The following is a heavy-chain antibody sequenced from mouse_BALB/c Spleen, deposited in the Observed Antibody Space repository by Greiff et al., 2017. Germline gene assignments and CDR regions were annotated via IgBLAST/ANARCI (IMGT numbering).Heavy chain of an antibody. J-gene: IGHJ4*01. CDR3: ARQSGYDYAMDY. CDR1: GFTFSSYG. CDR2: ISSGGSYT. Sequence: EVKLVESGGDLVKPGGSLKLSCAASGFTFSSYGMSWVRQTPDKRLEWVATISSGGSYTYYPDSVKGRFTISRDNVKNTLYLQMSSLKSEDAAMYYCARQSGYDYAMDYWGQGTSVTVSS. V-gene: IGHV5-6*01. D-gene: IGHD2-2*01.